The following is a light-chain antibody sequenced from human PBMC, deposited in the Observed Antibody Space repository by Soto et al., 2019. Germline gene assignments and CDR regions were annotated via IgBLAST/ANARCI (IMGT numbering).Light chain of an antibody. CDR2: TVS. CDR3: LQATHWPLS. CDR1: QSLVFTDGNTY. V-gene: IGKV2-30*01. Sequence: DVTMTQSPLSLPVTLGQPASISCRSSQSLVFTDGNTYLHWFQQRPGQSPRRLIYTVSHRDSGVPDRNTGSVSGTDFTLKISGVEAEDVGIYYFLQATHWPLSVRGGTEVEIK. J-gene: IGKJ4*01.